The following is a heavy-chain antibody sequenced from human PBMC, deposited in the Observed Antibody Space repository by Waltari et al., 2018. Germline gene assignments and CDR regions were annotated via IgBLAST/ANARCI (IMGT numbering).Heavy chain of an antibody. J-gene: IGHJ4*02. CDR1: GGSISSSSYY. Sequence: QLQLQESGPGLVKPSETLSLTCTVSGGSISSSSYYWGWIRHPPGKGLEVIGIIYYSGTTYYHPSLKSRVTISVYTSKNQFSLKLSSVTAADTAVYYCARPGSRDGYASFDYWGQGTLVTVSS. D-gene: IGHD5-12*01. CDR2: IYYSGTT. CDR3: ARPGSRDGYASFDY. V-gene: IGHV4-39*07.